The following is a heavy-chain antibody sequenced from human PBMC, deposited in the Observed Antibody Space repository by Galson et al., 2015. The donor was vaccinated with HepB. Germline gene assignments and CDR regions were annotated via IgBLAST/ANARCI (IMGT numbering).Heavy chain of an antibody. CDR1: GYTFTSYY. CDR3: ASIAAAGYYFDY. Sequence: SVKVSCKASGYTFTSYYMHWVRQAPGQGLEWMGIINPSGGSTSYAQKFQGRVTMTRDTSTSTVYMGLSSLRSEDTAVYYCASIAAAGYYFDYWGQGTLVTVSS. D-gene: IGHD6-13*01. J-gene: IGHJ4*02. V-gene: IGHV1-46*01. CDR2: INPSGGST.